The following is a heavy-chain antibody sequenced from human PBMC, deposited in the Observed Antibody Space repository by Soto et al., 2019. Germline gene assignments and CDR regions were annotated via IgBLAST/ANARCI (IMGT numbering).Heavy chain of an antibody. Sequence: QVNLVESGGGVVKPGGSLRLSCAASGFTFSDYYMTWIRQAPGKGLEWVSYISGSGADIEYSDAVKGRFNLSRDNAKNSLDLQMDSLRPEDTAVYYCARADCSSHSCVFEYVQPWGQGTLVTVS. CDR3: ARADCSSHSCVFEYVQP. CDR2: ISGSGADI. CDR1: GFTFSDYY. J-gene: IGHJ1*01. D-gene: IGHD4-4*01. V-gene: IGHV3-11*01.